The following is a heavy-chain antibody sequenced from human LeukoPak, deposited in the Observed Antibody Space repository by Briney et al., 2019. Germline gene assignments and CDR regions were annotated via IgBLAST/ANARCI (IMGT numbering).Heavy chain of an antibody. CDR3: ARRAASGSTKVFDI. J-gene: IGHJ3*02. D-gene: IGHD3-10*01. CDR1: GDSIITNRLC. Sequence: AGTLSLTCGVSGDSIITNRLCWCVRHPPGKGLEWIGSNHYRGITCYNPSVKSRVTISLDTPKNQFSLTLSPVTAADTAVYYCARRAASGSTKVFDIWGQGTMVTVSS. CDR2: NHYRGIT. V-gene: IGHV4-39*01.